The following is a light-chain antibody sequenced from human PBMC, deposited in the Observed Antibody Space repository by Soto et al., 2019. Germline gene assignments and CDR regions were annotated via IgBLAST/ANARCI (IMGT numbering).Light chain of an antibody. V-gene: IGLV2-14*01. CDR3: CSYTRSGTLI. CDR1: SSYIGDYNY. J-gene: IGLJ1*01. Sequence: QSVVTQPASLSWAPWPAITISCVGPSSYIGDYNYVSWYQQHPGKVPKVIIYDVSNRPSGVSYRFSATKSGNTASLTISGLQAEDEADYYCCSYTRSGTLIFGTGTKVTVL. CDR2: DVS.